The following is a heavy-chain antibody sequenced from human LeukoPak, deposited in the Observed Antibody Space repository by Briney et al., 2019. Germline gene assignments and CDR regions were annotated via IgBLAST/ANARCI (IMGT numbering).Heavy chain of an antibody. J-gene: IGHJ4*02. CDR3: ATSYSTSMPYYFDY. Sequence: SVKVSCRASGGTFSSYAISWVRQAPGQGLAWMGGIIPIFGTANYAQKFQGRVTITTDESTSTAYMELSSLRSEDTAVYYCATSYSTSMPYYFDYWGQGTLVTVSS. D-gene: IGHD6-6*01. CDR2: IIPIFGTA. V-gene: IGHV1-69*05. CDR1: GGTFSSYA.